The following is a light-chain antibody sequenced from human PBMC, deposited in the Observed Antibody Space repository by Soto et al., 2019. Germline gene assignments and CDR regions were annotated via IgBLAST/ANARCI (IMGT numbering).Light chain of an antibody. CDR1: QSVSSN. CDR3: QQYNKWPWT. V-gene: IGKV3-15*01. Sequence: EILITKYQAPVSVSPGARATLSCRASQSVSSNLAWYHHKPGQAPRLLIYGASPRATGIPGRFSGSGSGTVFTLTISSLQSEDFGVYYCQQYNKWPWTFGQGTMVDI. CDR2: GAS. J-gene: IGKJ1*01.